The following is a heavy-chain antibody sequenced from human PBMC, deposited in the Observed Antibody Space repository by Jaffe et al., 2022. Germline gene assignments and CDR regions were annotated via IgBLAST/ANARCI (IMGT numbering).Heavy chain of an antibody. Sequence: QVQLQESGPGLVKPSETLSLTCAVSGYSISSGYYWGWIRQPPGKGLEWIGSIYHSGSTYYNPSLKSRVTISVDTSKNQFSLKLSSVTAADTAVYYCARDQIAMVRDDAFDIWGQGTMVTVSS. CDR1: GYSISSGYY. D-gene: IGHD3-10*01. V-gene: IGHV4-38-2*02. J-gene: IGHJ3*02. CDR3: ARDQIAMVRDDAFDI. CDR2: IYHSGST.